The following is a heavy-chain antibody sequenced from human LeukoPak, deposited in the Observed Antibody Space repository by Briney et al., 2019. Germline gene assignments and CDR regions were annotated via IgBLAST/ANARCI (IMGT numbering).Heavy chain of an antibody. CDR2: IYYSGST. CDR1: GGSVSSGSYY. Sequence: PSETLSLTCTVSGGSVSSGSYYWSWIRQPPGKGLEWIGYIYYSGSTNYNPSLKSRVTISVDTSKNQFSLKLSSVTAADMAVYYCARAGGYGDANWFDPWGQGTLVTVSS. CDR3: ARAGGYGDANWFDP. V-gene: IGHV4-61*01. D-gene: IGHD4-17*01. J-gene: IGHJ5*02.